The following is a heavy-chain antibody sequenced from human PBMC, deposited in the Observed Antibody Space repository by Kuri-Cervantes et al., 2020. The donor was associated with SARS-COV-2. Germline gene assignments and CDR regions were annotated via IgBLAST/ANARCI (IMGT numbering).Heavy chain of an antibody. D-gene: IGHD4-23*01. Sequence: GESLKISCAASGFTFSSYAMHWVRQAPGKGLEWVAVISYDGSNKYYADSVKGRFTISRDNSKNTLYLQMNSLRAEDTAVYYCARDYGGNGPLYNWFDPWGQGTLVTVSS. CDR2: ISYDGSNK. J-gene: IGHJ5*02. CDR3: ARDYGGNGPLYNWFDP. CDR1: GFTFSSYA. V-gene: IGHV3-30*04.